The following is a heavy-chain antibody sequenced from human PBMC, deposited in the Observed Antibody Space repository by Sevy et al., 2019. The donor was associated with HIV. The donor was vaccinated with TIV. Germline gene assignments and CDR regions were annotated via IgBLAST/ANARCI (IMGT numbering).Heavy chain of an antibody. V-gene: IGHV1-18*01. CDR1: GYILSSYS. CDR2: ISTSNGNT. CDR3: ARGTYMDV. J-gene: IGHJ6*03. Sequence: ASVKVSCKPSGYILSSYSITWVRQAPGQGFGWMGGISTSNGNTDFAQNLQDRVTMTADTSTDTVYMEVKNLTSDDTAVYYGARGTYMDVWGKGTTVTVSS.